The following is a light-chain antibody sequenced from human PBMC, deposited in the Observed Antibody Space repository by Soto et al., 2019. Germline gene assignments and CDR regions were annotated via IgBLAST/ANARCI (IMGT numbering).Light chain of an antibody. CDR2: GNT. J-gene: IGLJ1*01. CDR3: QSYDSSLGGWDV. V-gene: IGLV1-40*01. CDR1: SSNIGEGYD. Sequence: QSALTQPPSVSGAPGQRVTISCTGSSSNIGEGYDVHWYQQLPGAAPKLLIYGNTNRPSGVPDRFSGSKSGTSASLAITGLQAGDEADYYCQSYDSSLGGWDVFGTGTKVTVL.